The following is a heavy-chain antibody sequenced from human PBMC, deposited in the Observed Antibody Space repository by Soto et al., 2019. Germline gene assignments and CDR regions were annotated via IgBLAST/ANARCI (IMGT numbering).Heavy chain of an antibody. Sequence: QVQLQESGPRLMKPSETLSLTCTVASGSISSYYWSWLRQPPGQGLECIGYVYYSGTTNYNSSLKRRVSLSIDPSKNQFSLTLNSVTAADTAVYYCARTPLYYFGLGTPLYYCDFWDQGALVTVSS. J-gene: IGHJ4*02. CDR1: SGSISSYY. D-gene: IGHD3-10*01. CDR2: VYYSGTT. CDR3: ARTPLYYFGLGTPLYYCDF. V-gene: IGHV4-59*01.